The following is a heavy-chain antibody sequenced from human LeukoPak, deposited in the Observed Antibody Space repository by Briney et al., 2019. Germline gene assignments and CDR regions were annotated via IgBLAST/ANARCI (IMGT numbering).Heavy chain of an antibody. Sequence: GSLRLSCAASGFTFSSYAMSWVRQAPGKGLEWVSGIVGSGGSTFYADSVRGRFTISRDNSKNTLYLQMNSLRAEDTAVYYCAKGGRYASGSYEAFDIWGQGTMVTVSS. D-gene: IGHD3-10*01. CDR2: IVGSGGST. V-gene: IGHV3-23*01. J-gene: IGHJ3*02. CDR3: AKGGRYASGSYEAFDI. CDR1: GFTFSSYA.